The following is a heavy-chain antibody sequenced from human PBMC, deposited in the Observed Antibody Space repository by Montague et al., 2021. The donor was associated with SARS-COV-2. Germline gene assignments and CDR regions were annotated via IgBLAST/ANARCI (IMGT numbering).Heavy chain of an antibody. Sequence: ETLSLTCTVSGGSISSSSYYWGWIRQPPGKGLEWIGSIYYSGSTYYNPSLKSRVTISVDTSKNQFSLKLSSVTAADTAVYYCARGLVGWFDPWGQGTLVTVSS. CDR2: IYYSGST. V-gene: IGHV4-39*01. J-gene: IGHJ5*02. D-gene: IGHD3/OR15-3a*01. CDR1: GGSISSSSYY. CDR3: ARGLVGWFDP.